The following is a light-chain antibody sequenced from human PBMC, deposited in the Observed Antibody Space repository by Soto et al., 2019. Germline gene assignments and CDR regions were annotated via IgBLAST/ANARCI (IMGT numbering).Light chain of an antibody. CDR3: QHYDNLPLK. CDR2: GAS. J-gene: IGKJ4*02. Sequence: EIVMTQSPATLSVSPGERATISCRASQSVSSNLAWYPQKSGQTHRVLIYGASTRATDIPARFSGPGSATEFTLSICSPKSEDYAIYYCQHYDNLPLKLGVETKVQI. V-gene: IGKV3-15*01. CDR1: QSVSSN.